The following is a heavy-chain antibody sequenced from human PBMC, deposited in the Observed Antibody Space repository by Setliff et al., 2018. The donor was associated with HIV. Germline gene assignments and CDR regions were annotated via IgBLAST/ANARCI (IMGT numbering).Heavy chain of an antibody. CDR2: ISWNSGSI. CDR3: ATQVNYDSSGYGYFQH. Sequence: PGGSLRLSCAASGFTFDDYAMHWVRQAPGKGLEWVSGISWNSGSIGYADSVKGRFTISRDNAKNSLYLQMNSLRAEDTAVYYCATQVNYDSSGYGYFQHWGQGTLVTVSS. J-gene: IGHJ1*01. V-gene: IGHV3-9*01. D-gene: IGHD3-22*01. CDR1: GFTFDDYA.